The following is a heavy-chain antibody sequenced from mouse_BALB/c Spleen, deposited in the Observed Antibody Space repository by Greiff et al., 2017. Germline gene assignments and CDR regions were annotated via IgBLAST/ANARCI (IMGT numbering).Heavy chain of an antibody. CDR2: IWAGGST. D-gene: IGHD2-1*01. CDR3: ARDQGYGNYKEYFDV. Sequence: QVQLKESGPGLVAPSQSLSITCTVSGFSLTSYGVHWVRQPPGKGLEWLGVIWAGGSTNYNSALMSRLSISKDNSKSQVFLKMNSLQTDDTAMYYCARDQGYGNYKEYFDVWGAGTTVTVSS. J-gene: IGHJ1*01. V-gene: IGHV2-9*02. CDR1: GFSLTSYG.